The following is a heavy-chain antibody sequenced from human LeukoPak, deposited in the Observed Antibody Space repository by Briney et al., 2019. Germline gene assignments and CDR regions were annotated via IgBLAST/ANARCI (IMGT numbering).Heavy chain of an antibody. J-gene: IGHJ4*02. D-gene: IGHD6-19*01. Sequence: GGSLRLSCAASGFTFSSYSMNWVRQAPGKGLEWVSSISSSSSYIYYADSVKGRFTISRDNAKNSLYLQMNSLRAEDTAVYYCARPSEAGQDYYFDYWGQGTLVTVSS. CDR3: ARPSEAGQDYYFDY. V-gene: IGHV3-21*01. CDR1: GFTFSSYS. CDR2: ISSSSSYI.